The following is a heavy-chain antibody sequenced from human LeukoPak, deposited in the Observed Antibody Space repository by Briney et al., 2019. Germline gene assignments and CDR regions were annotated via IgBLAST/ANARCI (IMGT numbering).Heavy chain of an antibody. D-gene: IGHD6-19*01. Sequence: SETLPLTCTVSGGSISSSSYYWGWIRQPPGKGLEWIGSIYYSGSTYYNPSLKSRVTISVDTSKNQFSLKLTSVTAADTAVYYCARHLRNTGYISGWAETNYWGQGTLVTVSS. J-gene: IGHJ4*02. CDR3: ARHLRNTGYISGWAETNY. CDR2: IYYSGST. CDR1: GGSISSSSYY. V-gene: IGHV4-39*01.